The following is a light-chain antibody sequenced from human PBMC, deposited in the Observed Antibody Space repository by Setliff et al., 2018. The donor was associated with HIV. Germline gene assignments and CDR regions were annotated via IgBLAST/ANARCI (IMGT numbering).Light chain of an antibody. V-gene: IGLV2-23*02. CDR3: CSFANNNTKV. J-gene: IGLJ1*01. CDR2: EVT. CDR1: SGNLGSYDL. Sequence: QSVLTQPASVSGSPGQSITISCTGTSGNLGSYDLVSWYQQHPVKAPRLIIYEVTKRPSGVSSRFSGSKSGNTASLTISGLQAEDEADYYCCSFANNNTKVFGGGTKVTVL.